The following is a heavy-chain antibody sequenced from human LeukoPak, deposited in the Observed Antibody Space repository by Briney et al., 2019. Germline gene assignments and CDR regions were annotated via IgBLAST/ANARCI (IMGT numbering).Heavy chain of an antibody. J-gene: IGHJ4*02. CDR3: ARGIPSQYYYGSGSLFDY. D-gene: IGHD3-10*01. CDR1: GRSFSGYY. V-gene: IGHV4-34*01. CDR2: INHSGST. Sequence: KPSETLSLTCAVYGRSFSGYYWSWIRQPPGKGLEWIGEINHSGSTNYNPSLKSRVTISVDTPKNQFSLKLSSVTAADTAVYYCARGIPSQYYYGSGSLFDYWGQGTLVTVSS.